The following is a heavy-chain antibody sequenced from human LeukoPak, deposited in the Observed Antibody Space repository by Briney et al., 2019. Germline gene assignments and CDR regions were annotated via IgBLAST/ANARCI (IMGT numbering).Heavy chain of an antibody. Sequence: GGSLRLSCAASGFTFSSYWMSWVRQAPGKGLEWVANIKQDGSEKYYVDSVKGRFTISRDNAKNSLYLQMNSLRAEDTAVYYCARDGFYKYYYYYGMDVWVQGTTVTVSS. CDR2: IKQDGSEK. J-gene: IGHJ6*02. D-gene: IGHD5-24*01. CDR3: ARDGFYKYYYYYGMDV. V-gene: IGHV3-7*01. CDR1: GFTFSSYW.